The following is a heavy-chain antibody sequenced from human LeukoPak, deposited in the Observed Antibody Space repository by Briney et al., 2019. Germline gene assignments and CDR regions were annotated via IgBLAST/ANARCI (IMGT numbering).Heavy chain of an antibody. CDR3: ARALVPAAQRLSS. Sequence: GASVKVSCKASGYTFTDYYLHWVRQAPGQGLEWMGWINPNTGGTNYAQKFQGRVTMTRDTSISTAYMEVTRLRSDDTAVYYCARALVPAAQRLSSWGQGTLVTVSS. V-gene: IGHV1-2*02. D-gene: IGHD2-2*01. CDR1: GYTFTDYY. CDR2: INPNTGGT. J-gene: IGHJ5*02.